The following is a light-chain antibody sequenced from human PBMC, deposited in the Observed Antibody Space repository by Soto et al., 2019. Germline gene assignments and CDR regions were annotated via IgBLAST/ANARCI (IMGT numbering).Light chain of an antibody. J-gene: IGKJ4*01. CDR1: QSVTTNY. CDR3: HQYGGSLLT. V-gene: IGKV3-20*01. CDR2: GAS. Sequence: EIVLAQSPGTLSLSPGESATLSCRASQSVTTNYLAWYQQKPGQAPRLLIYGASSRATGIPDRFSGSGSGTDFTLTISGLEPEDFAVYYCHQYGGSLLTFGGGTKVEIK.